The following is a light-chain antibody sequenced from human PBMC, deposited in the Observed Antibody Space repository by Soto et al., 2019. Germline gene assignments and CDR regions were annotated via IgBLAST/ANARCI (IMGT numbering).Light chain of an antibody. J-gene: IGKJ2*01. Sequence: DIQMTQSPSSLSASVGDRVTITCRASQRISRNLNWYQQRPGKAPKLLIYAASSFQSGVPSRFSGSGSGTDFTLTISTLQPEDFATYYCQQSYSTPYTFGQGTRVEIK. CDR3: QQSYSTPYT. CDR2: AAS. CDR1: QRISRN. V-gene: IGKV1-39*01.